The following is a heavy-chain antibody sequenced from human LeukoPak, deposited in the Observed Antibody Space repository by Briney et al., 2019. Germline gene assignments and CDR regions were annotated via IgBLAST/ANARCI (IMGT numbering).Heavy chain of an antibody. D-gene: IGHD2-21*02. J-gene: IGHJ3*02. CDR3: AKNHIVVVTAPLDI. CDR1: GFTFSSYA. V-gene: IGHV3-23*01. Sequence: GGSLRLSCAASGFTFSSYAMSWVRQAPGKGLGWVSAISGSGGSTYYADSVKGRFTISRDNSKNTLYLQMNSLRAEDTAVYYCAKNHIVVVTAPLDIWGQGTMVTVSS. CDR2: ISGSGGST.